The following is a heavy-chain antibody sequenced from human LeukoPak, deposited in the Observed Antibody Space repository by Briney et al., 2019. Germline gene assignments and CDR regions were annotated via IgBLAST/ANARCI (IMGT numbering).Heavy chain of an antibody. V-gene: IGHV4-39*01. Sequence: PSETLSLTCTVSGGSIRSSYYYWGWIRQPPGKGLEWIGSIYYSGSTYYNPSLKSRVTISVDTSKNQFSLKLSSVTAADTAVYYCARGIAAAGFDPWGQGTLVTVSS. D-gene: IGHD6-13*01. J-gene: IGHJ5*02. CDR3: ARGIAAAGFDP. CDR2: IYYSGST. CDR1: GGSIRSSYYY.